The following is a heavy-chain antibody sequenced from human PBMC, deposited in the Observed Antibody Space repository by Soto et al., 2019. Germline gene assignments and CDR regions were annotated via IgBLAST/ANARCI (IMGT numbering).Heavy chain of an antibody. D-gene: IGHD6-19*01. V-gene: IGHV4-59*01. CDR1: GGSISRYC. Sequence: PSETLSLTCTVSGGSISRYCWRRIRQPPGKGLEWLGYIYYSGGTNYNPSLKSRVTISLNKSKSQFSLRLISVTAADTAVYYCTREQSDDNYFDPWGQGTLVTVSS. CDR2: IYYSGGT. J-gene: IGHJ5*02. CDR3: TREQSDDNYFDP.